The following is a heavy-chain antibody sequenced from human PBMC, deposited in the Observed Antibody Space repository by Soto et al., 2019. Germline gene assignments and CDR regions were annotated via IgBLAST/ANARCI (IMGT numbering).Heavy chain of an antibody. V-gene: IGHV3-23*01. CDR1: GLPSSGFA. Sequence: GGSLRLSCVTSGLPSSGFAMSWVRHPPGEGLEWVSSISASGDTVSYADSVTGRFTISRDNPKHTLYLEMNSLRAEDSAVYYCADLCVTGCVDVWGQGTTVTVSS. J-gene: IGHJ6*02. CDR3: ADLCVTGCVDV. D-gene: IGHD3-10*02. CDR2: ISASGDTV.